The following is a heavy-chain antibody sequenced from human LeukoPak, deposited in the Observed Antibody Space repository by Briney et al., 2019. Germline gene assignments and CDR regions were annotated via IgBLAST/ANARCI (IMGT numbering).Heavy chain of an antibody. D-gene: IGHD3-10*01. J-gene: IGHJ4*02. V-gene: IGHV5-51*01. CDR3: ARQYGSGSYDY. CDR2: IYPGDSDT. CDR1: GYSFTNYW. Sequence: GESLKISCKGSGYSFTNYWIGWVRQMPGKGLEWMGIIYPGDSDTKYSPSFQGQVTISADKSINSAYLQWRSLKASDTAMYYCARQYGSGSYDYWGQGTLVTVSS.